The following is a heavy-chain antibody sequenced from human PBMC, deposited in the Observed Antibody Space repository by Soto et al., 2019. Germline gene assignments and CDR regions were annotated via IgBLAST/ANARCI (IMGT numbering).Heavy chain of an antibody. CDR1: GFSFRNYG. J-gene: IGHJ4*02. Sequence: QVQLVESGGGVVQPGGSLRLSCAASGFSFRNYGMHWVRQAPGKGLEWVAEISFDGTNKFYADAVKGRFSISRDNSKNTLSLQMNSLITEDTAVYYCAKDRAELEFDYWGQGTLVTVSS. CDR3: AKDRAELEFDY. D-gene: IGHD1-7*01. V-gene: IGHV3-30*18. CDR2: ISFDGTNK.